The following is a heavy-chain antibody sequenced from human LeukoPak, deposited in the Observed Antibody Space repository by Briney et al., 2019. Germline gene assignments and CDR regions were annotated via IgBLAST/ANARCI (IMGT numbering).Heavy chain of an antibody. Sequence: GGSLRLSCAASGFTFSSYWMHWVRQAPGKGLVWVSRINSDGSSTSYADSVKGRFTISRDNAKNTLYLQMNSLRAEDTAVYYCARVGTYDYGDYWGQGTLVTVSS. V-gene: IGHV3-74*01. CDR3: ARVGTYDYGDY. CDR2: INSDGSST. D-gene: IGHD3-16*01. CDR1: GFTFSSYW. J-gene: IGHJ4*02.